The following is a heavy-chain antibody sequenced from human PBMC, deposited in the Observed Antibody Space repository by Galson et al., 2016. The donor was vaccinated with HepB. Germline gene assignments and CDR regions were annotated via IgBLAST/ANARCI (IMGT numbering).Heavy chain of an antibody. CDR2: MHYSGSS. J-gene: IGHJ4*02. Sequence: SETLSLTCNVSGVSISSSHYYWGWTRQPPGKGLEWIGNMHYSGSSYYNPSLRSRVTISVGTSKNQFSLKLSSVTVADTAVFYCATSRVTGGRPFNYWGQGTLVTVSS. CDR3: ATSRVTGGRPFNY. V-gene: IGHV4-39*01. D-gene: IGHD2-21*02. CDR1: GVSISSSHYY.